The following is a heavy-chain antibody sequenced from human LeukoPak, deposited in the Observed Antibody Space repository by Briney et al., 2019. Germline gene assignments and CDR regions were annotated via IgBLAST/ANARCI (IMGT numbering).Heavy chain of an antibody. V-gene: IGHV4-4*02. J-gene: IGHJ3*02. Sequence: PSETLSLTCAVSGDSISSSNWWSWVRQPPGKGLEWIGEIYHSGSTNYNPSLKSRVTISVDKSKNQFSLKLSSVTAADTAVYYCARQGVLYGDSRDAFDIWGQGTMVTVSS. CDR2: IYHSGST. CDR3: ARQGVLYGDSRDAFDI. D-gene: IGHD4-17*01. CDR1: GDSISSSNW.